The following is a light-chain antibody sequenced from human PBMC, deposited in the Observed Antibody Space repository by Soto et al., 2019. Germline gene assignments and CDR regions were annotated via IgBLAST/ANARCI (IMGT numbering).Light chain of an antibody. CDR2: DAS. J-gene: IGKJ4*01. CDR3: QQFSSYPLT. V-gene: IGKV3-20*01. Sequence: EIVLTQSPGTVSLSPVEIATLSFMASQTVRNKYLDWYQQKHGQAPRLLIYDASSRATGITDRFSGGGSGTDFTLTIRRLEPEDFAVYYCQQFSSYPLTFGGGTKVDIK. CDR1: QTVRNKY.